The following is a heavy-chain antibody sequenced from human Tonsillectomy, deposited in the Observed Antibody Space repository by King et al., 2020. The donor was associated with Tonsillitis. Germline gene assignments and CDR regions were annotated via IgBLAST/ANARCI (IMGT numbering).Heavy chain of an antibody. CDR1: GLTFSSYG. CDR2: ISSDGRTK. Sequence: VQLVESGGGVVQPGRSLRLSCAASGLTFSSYGMHWVRQAPGKGLEWVAVISSDGRTKYYADSVMGRFTISRDNSKNTMNLQMNFLRAEDTAVYYCARDPDYGGNSCFDYWGQGTLVTVSS. D-gene: IGHD4-23*01. CDR3: ARDPDYGGNSCFDY. J-gene: IGHJ4*02. V-gene: IGHV3-33*05.